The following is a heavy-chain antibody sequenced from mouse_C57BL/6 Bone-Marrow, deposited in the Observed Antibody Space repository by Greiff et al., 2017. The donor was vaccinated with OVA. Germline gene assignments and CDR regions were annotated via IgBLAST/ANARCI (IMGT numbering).Heavy chain of an antibody. V-gene: IGHV1-69*01. D-gene: IGHD1-1*01. CDR2: IDPSDSYT. J-gene: IGHJ3*01. CDR1: GYTFTSYW. CDR3: ARSGGSRDWFAY. Sequence: QVQLQQPGAELVMPGASVKLSCKASGYTFTSYWMHWVKQRPGQGLEWIGEIDPSDSYTNYNQKFKGKSTLTVDKSSSTAYMQLSSLTSEDSAVYYCARSGGSRDWFAYWGQGTLVTVSA.